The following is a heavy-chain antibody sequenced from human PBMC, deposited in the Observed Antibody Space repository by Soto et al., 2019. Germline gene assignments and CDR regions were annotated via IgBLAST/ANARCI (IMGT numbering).Heavy chain of an antibody. Sequence: QVQLVQSGAEVRKPGASVKLSCQASGYTFTHYYIHWVRQAPGQGLEWLGIINPDTGTTSYAQTFQGRVNMTTDKSERTVYLGLGGLADEDTAVYYCAGGPTYCGDSDFAYWGQGTLVTVSS. CDR1: GYTFTHYY. J-gene: IGHJ4*02. CDR2: INPDTGTT. D-gene: IGHD2-21*01. V-gene: IGHV1-46*01. CDR3: AGGPTYCGDSDFAY.